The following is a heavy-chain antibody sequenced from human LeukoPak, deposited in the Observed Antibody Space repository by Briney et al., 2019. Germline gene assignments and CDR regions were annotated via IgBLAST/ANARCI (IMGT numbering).Heavy chain of an antibody. CDR3: ARWGTY. CDR2: IHYSVTT. Sequence: TSETLSLTCTVSGGSVSSGTYFWTWVRQPPGKGLEWIGHIHYSVTTSYNPSLKSRVTMPLDTSKNQFSLKLTSVTAADTAIYFCARWGTYWGQGILVTVSS. D-gene: IGHD7-27*01. CDR1: GGSVSSGTYF. J-gene: IGHJ4*02. V-gene: IGHV4-61*01.